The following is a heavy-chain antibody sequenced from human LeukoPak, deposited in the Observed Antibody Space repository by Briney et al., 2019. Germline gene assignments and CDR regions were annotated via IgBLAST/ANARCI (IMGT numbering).Heavy chain of an antibody. CDR3: ARDGGQVVTAIRWFDP. V-gene: IGHV4-61*02. Sequence: SETLSLTCTVSGASISSGSYYWSWIRQPAGKGLEWIGRIYTSGSTNYNPSLKSRVTISVDTSKNQFSLKLTSVTAADTAVYYCARDGGQVVTAIRWFDPWGQGTLVTVSS. CDR1: GASISSGSYY. J-gene: IGHJ5*02. D-gene: IGHD2-21*02. CDR2: IYTSGST.